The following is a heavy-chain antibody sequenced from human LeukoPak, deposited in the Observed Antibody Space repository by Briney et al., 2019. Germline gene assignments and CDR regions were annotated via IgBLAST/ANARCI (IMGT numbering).Heavy chain of an antibody. V-gene: IGHV1-46*01. CDR3: ARHDGVGYGGF. D-gene: IGHD1-1*01. CDR1: GYTFTSYY. CDR2: INPSGGST. Sequence: ASVKVSCKASGYTFTSYYMHWVRQAPGQGLEWMGIINPSGGSTSYAQKFQGRVTMTRDTSTSTAYMELSSLRSEDTAVYYCARHDGVGYGGFWGQGTLVTVSS. J-gene: IGHJ4*02.